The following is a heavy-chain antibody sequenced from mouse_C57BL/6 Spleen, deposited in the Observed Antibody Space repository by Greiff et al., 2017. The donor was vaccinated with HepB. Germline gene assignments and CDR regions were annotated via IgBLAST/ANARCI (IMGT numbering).Heavy chain of an antibody. D-gene: IGHD1-1*01. J-gene: IGHJ4*01. Sequence: VQLQQPGAELVMPGASVKLSCKASGYTFTSYWMHWVKQRPGQGLEWIGEIDPSDSYTNYNQKFKGKSTLTVDKSSSTAYMQLSSLTSEDSAVYYCARSITTVVATRGYAMDYWGQGTSVTVSS. V-gene: IGHV1-69*01. CDR3: ARSITTVVATRGYAMDY. CDR2: IDPSDSYT. CDR1: GYTFTSYW.